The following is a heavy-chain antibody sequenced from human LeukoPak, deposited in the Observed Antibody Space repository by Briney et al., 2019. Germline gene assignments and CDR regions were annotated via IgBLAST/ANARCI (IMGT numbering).Heavy chain of an antibody. Sequence: SVKVXCXASGGTFSSYAISWVRQAPGQGLEWMGGIIPIFGTANYAQKFQGRVTITTDKSTSTAYMELSSLRSEDTAVYYCARDSGSSSFPGAFDIWGQGTMVTVSS. CDR1: GGTFSSYA. D-gene: IGHD6-6*01. CDR2: IIPIFGTA. J-gene: IGHJ3*02. V-gene: IGHV1-69*05. CDR3: ARDSGSSSFPGAFDI.